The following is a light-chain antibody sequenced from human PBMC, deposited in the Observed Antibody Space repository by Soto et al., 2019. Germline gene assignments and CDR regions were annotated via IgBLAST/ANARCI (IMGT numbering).Light chain of an antibody. CDR1: HDVRSW. CDR2: GAS. J-gene: IGKJ1*01. V-gene: IGKV1-12*02. Sequence: DIQMTQSPSSVSASVGDRVTISCRASHDVRSWLAWYQQKPGKAPNLLIYGASTLQSGVPSRFSGSGSWTDFTLTISSLQPEDLATCYWYLANGVPWTFGQGTKVEIK. CDR3: YLANGVPWT.